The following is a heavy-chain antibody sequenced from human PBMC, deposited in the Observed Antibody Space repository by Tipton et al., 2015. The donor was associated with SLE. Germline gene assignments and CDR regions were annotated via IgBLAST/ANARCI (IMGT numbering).Heavy chain of an antibody. CDR3: ARAGGNSTPLAF. D-gene: IGHD6-13*01. V-gene: IGHV4-31*03. CDR2: IYYTGDT. J-gene: IGHJ4*02. Sequence: LRLSCTVSGDSINSGANYWNWLRQRPGKGLEWIGYIYYTGDTRHNPSLQSRLAVSVDTSKNQFSLRLSSVTAADTAVYFCARAGGNSTPLAFGGQESLLTVS. CDR1: GDSINSGANY.